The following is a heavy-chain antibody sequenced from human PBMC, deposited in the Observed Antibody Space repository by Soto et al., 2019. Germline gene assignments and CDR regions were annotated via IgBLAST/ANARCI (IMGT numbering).Heavy chain of an antibody. CDR2: IYYSGST. J-gene: IGHJ6*02. V-gene: IGHV4-59*01. Sequence: SETLSLTCTVSGGSISSYYWSWIRQPPGKGLEWIGYIYYSGSTNYNPSLKSRVTISVDTSKNQFSLKLSSVTAADTAVYYCARDDVNIVATGDYYGMDVWGQGTTVTVSS. CDR3: ARDDVNIVATGDYYGMDV. D-gene: IGHD5-12*01. CDR1: GGSISSYY.